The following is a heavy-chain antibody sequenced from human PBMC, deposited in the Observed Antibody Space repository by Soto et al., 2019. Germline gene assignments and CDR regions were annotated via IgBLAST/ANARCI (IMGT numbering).Heavy chain of an antibody. CDR1: GYTFTGYG. CDR3: ARAECTSCYNWYFDH. CDR2: ISAYNGNT. V-gene: IGHV1-18*01. Sequence: QVQLVQSEAEVKKPGASVKVSCKASGYTFTGYGISWVRQAPGQGLEWMGWISAYNGNTNYAQKLQGRVTMTTDTSTSIAYIELRSLRSDDTAVYYCARAECTSCYNWYFDHWGRGTLVTVSS. J-gene: IGHJ2*01. D-gene: IGHD2-2*02.